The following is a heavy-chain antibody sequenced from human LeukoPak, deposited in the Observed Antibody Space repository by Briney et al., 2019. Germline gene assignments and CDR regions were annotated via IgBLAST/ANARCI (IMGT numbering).Heavy chain of an antibody. CDR3: ARVLVGASYYFDY. V-gene: IGHV3-11*01. Sequence: GGSPRLSCAASGFTFSDYYMSWIRQAPGKGLEWVSYISSSGSTMYYADSVKGRFTISRDNAKNSLYLQMNSLRAEDTAVYYCARVLVGASYYFDYWGQGTLVTVSS. J-gene: IGHJ4*02. D-gene: IGHD1-26*01. CDR2: ISSSGSTM. CDR1: GFTFSDYY.